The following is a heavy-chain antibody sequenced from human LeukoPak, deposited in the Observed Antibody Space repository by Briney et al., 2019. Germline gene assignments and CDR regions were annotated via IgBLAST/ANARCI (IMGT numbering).Heavy chain of an antibody. V-gene: IGHV7-4-1*02. D-gene: IGHD6-19*01. Sequence: ASVKVSCKAFGDTFISYAMNWVRQAPGQGLEWMGWINANTGNPTYAQGFTGRFVFSLDTSVSTAYLQISSLKAEDTAVYYCARTIAVAGYMDVWGKGTTVTVSS. J-gene: IGHJ6*03. CDR3: ARTIAVAGYMDV. CDR1: GDTFISYA. CDR2: INANTGNP.